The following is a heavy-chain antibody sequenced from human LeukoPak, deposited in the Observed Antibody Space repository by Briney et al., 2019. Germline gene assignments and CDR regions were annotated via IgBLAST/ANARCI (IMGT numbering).Heavy chain of an antibody. Sequence: GGSLRLSCAVSGFTFSSYGMHWVRQAPGKGLEWVAFIRYDGSNKYYADSVKGRFTISRDNSKNTLYLQMNSLRAEDTAVYYCAFGSGSYYNKRGGDYFDYWGQGTLVTVSS. CDR3: AFGSGSYYNKRGGDYFDY. J-gene: IGHJ4*02. V-gene: IGHV3-30*02. D-gene: IGHD3-10*01. CDR1: GFTFSSYG. CDR2: IRYDGSNK.